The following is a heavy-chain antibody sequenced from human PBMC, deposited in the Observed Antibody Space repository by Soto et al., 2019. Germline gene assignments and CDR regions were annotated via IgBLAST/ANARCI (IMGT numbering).Heavy chain of an antibody. J-gene: IGHJ6*03. Sequence: QVQLQQWGAGLLKPSETLSLTCAVYGGSFSGYYWSWIRQPPGKGLEWIGEINHSGSTNYNPSLKSRVTISVDTSKNQFSLKLSSVTASDTAVYYCARGLVVVVAATGYYYYYMDVWGKGTTVTVSS. CDR2: INHSGST. V-gene: IGHV4-34*01. D-gene: IGHD2-15*01. CDR3: ARGLVVVVAATGYYYYYMDV. CDR1: GGSFSGYY.